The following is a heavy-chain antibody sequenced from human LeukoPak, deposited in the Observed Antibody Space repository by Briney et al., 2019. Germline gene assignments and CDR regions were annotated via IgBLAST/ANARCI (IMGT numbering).Heavy chain of an antibody. D-gene: IGHD1-1*01. CDR1: EFTFSSHW. V-gene: IGHV3-7*01. CDR2: IKDDGSEK. CDR3: ATYVNWVAGDV. Sequence: GGSLRLSCAASEFTFSSHWMSWVRQAPGKGLEWVANIKDDGSEKYYVDSVKGRFTISRDNINNSLNLQVNSLRAEDTAVYYCATYVNWVAGDVYGQGTTVSVSS. J-gene: IGHJ6*02.